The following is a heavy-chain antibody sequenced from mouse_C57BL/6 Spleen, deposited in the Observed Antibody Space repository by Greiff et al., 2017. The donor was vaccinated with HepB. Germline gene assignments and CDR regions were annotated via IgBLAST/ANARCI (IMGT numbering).Heavy chain of an antibody. J-gene: IGHJ3*01. D-gene: IGHD2-4*01. V-gene: IGHV1-55*01. CDR1: GYTFTSYW. Sequence: VQLQQPGAELVKPGASVKMSCKASGYTFTSYWITWVKQRPGQGLEWIGDIYPGSGSTNYNEKFKSKATLTVDTSSSTAYMQLSSLTSEDSAVYYCARGGGYYDYDGSWFAYWGQGTLVTVSA. CDR2: IYPGSGST. CDR3: ARGGGYYDYDGSWFAY.